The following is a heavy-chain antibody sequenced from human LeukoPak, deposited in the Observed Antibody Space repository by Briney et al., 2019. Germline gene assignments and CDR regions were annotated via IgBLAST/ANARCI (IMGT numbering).Heavy chain of an antibody. CDR2: INHSGSI. D-gene: IGHD4-17*01. J-gene: IGHJ4*02. CDR3: ARGRGDEYGDYDY. V-gene: IGHV4-34*01. Sequence: SETLSLTCAVYSGSFSGYSRSWIRQPPGKGLEWIGEINHSGSINYNPSVGSRVTISQDTSKNQFSLNLNSVTAADTAVYYCARGRGDEYGDYDYWGQGTLVTVSS. CDR1: SGSFSGYS.